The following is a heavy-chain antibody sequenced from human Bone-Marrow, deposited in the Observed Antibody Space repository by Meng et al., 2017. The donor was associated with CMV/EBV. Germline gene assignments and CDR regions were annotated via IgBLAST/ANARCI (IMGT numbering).Heavy chain of an antibody. V-gene: IGHV3-21*01. CDR2: ISSGSSYI. CDR3: ARGGCSSTSCDFDY. D-gene: IGHD2-2*01. Sequence: GESLKISCAASGFTFSRYSMNWVRQAPGKGLEWVSSISSGSSYIYYADSVKGRFTISRDNAKNSLYLQMNSLRDENTAVYYGARGGCSSTSCDFDYWGQGTLVTVSS. CDR1: GFTFSRYS. J-gene: IGHJ4*02.